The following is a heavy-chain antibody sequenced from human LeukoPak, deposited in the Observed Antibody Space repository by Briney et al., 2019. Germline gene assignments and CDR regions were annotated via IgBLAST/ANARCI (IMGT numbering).Heavy chain of an antibody. CDR2: IYHSGST. Sequence: PSETLSLTCTVSGDSINSNYWSWIRQSPGTGLEWIGYIYHSGSTYYNPSLKRRGIISVDRSKNQFSLKLSSVTAADTAVYYCASRSGGTYSSSGLGYWGQGTLVTVSS. CDR3: ASRSGGTYSSSGLGY. D-gene: IGHD6-6*01. CDR1: GDSINSNY. V-gene: IGHV4-59*12. J-gene: IGHJ4*02.